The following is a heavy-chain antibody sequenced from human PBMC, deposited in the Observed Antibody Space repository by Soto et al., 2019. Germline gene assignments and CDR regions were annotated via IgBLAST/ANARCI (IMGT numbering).Heavy chain of an antibody. Sequence: QVQLVESGGGVVQPGRSLRLSCAASGFTFSSYGMHWVRQAPGKGLEWVAVISYDGSNKYYADSVKGRFTISRDNSKNRLYLQMNSLRAEDTAVYYCAKVEGYCSGGSCYPLFDYWGQGTLVTVSS. CDR3: AKVEGYCSGGSCYPLFDY. CDR1: GFTFSSYG. V-gene: IGHV3-30*18. J-gene: IGHJ4*02. CDR2: ISYDGSNK. D-gene: IGHD2-15*01.